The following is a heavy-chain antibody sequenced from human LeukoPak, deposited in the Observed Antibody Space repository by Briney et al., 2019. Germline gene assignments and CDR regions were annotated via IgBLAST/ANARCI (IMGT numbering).Heavy chain of an antibody. CDR2: ISEDDDT. Sequence: GGSLRLSCVASGFTFADHVFHWIRQVPGKGLEWLAFISEDDDTYYADSVQGRFTISRDNSKNSLYFELQSLTTDGAALYYCVKEASDPYFFDFWGQGTLVTVSS. CDR3: VKEASDPYFFDF. V-gene: IGHV3-43*02. J-gene: IGHJ4*02. CDR1: GFTFADHV.